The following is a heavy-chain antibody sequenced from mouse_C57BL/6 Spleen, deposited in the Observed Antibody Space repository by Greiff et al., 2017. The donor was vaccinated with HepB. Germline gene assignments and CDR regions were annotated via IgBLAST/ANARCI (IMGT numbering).Heavy chain of an antibody. Sequence: QVQLQQSGAELVKPGASVKISCKASGYAFSSYWMNWVKQRPGKGLEWIGQIYPGDGDTNYNGKFKGKATLTADKSSSTAYMQLSSLTSEDSAVYFCARLDYGSSYGYFDVWGTGTTVTVSS. CDR2: IYPGDGDT. J-gene: IGHJ1*03. CDR1: GYAFSSYW. V-gene: IGHV1-80*01. D-gene: IGHD1-1*01. CDR3: ARLDYGSSYGYFDV.